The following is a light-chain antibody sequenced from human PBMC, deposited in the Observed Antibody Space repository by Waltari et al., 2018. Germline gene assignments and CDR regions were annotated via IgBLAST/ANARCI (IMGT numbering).Light chain of an antibody. Sequence: DIVLTQSPGTLSLSPGETATLSCRASQSVSSNYLAWYQQQPGQAPSLLIYAASSRATGVPDRISGSGSGTDFILTLSRLEPEDFAVYYCQQHGTSPYTFGQGTKLQIK. CDR3: QQHGTSPYT. CDR1: QSVSSNY. J-gene: IGKJ2*01. V-gene: IGKV3-20*01. CDR2: AAS.